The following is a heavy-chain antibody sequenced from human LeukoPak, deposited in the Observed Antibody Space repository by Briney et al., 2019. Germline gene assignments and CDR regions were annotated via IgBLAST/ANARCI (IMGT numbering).Heavy chain of an antibody. CDR3: AREHDYGDYTRDY. D-gene: IGHD4-17*01. Sequence: ASVKVSCKASGYTFTTYGISWVRQAPGQGLEWMGWISSYNGNANYAQKLQGRVTMTTDTSMSSAYMELKSLRSDDTAVYYCAREHDYGDYTRDYWGQGTLVTVSS. CDR1: GYTFTTYG. CDR2: ISSYNGNA. V-gene: IGHV1-18*01. J-gene: IGHJ4*02.